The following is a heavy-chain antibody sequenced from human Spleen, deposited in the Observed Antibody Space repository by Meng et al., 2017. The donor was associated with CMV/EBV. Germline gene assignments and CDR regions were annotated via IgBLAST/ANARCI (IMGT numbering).Heavy chain of an antibody. D-gene: IGHD7-27*01. CDR1: GYPFTGHY. CDR3: ARDNNWGPDY. J-gene: IGHJ4*02. CDR2: INPNSGDT. Sequence: ASVKVSCKASGYPFTGHYMHWVRQAPGQGLEWMGWINPNSGDTNYAQKFQGRVTLTRDTSINTGYMELTRLTSDDTAVYYCARDNNWGPDYWGQGTLVTVSS. V-gene: IGHV1-2*02.